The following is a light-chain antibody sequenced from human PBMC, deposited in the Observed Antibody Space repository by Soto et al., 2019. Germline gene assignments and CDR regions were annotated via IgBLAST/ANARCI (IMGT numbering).Light chain of an antibody. CDR1: QDIINF. J-gene: IGKJ4*01. CDR3: QQSFRTPLT. CDR2: SAS. V-gene: IGKV1-39*01. Sequence: DIRVTQPPSSLSVSVGDTVSITCRASQDIINFLNWYQQRPGQAPKVLIYSASSLHRGVPSRFMGSGSGTEFTLTISDLQPEDFAIDHCQQSFRTPLTVGGGTK.